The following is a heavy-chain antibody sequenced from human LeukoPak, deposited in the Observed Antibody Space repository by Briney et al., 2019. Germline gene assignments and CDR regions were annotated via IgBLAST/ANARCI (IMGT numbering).Heavy chain of an antibody. CDR1: GYTFTSYD. Sequence: VASVKVSCKASGYTFTSYDINWVRQATGQGLEWMGWISTDSGNTNYAQKFQGRVIMTTDTSTRTAYMELRSLRSDDTAVYYCARDRDHAFDIWGQGTRVTV. CDR3: ARDRDHAFDI. CDR2: ISTDSGNT. V-gene: IGHV1-18*01. J-gene: IGHJ3*02. D-gene: IGHD5-24*01.